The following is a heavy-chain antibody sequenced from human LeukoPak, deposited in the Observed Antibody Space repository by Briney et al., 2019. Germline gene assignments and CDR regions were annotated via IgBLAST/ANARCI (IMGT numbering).Heavy chain of an antibody. CDR3: ARDIGDYGSGSYDY. CDR1: GGSISSHY. CDR2: MYHSVST. Sequence: SETLSLTCNVSGGSISSHYWSWIRQPPGKGLEWIGYMYHSVSTNYNPSLKSRVTISVDTSKNQFSLKLSSVTAADTAVYYCARDIGDYGSGSYDYWGQGTLVTVSS. J-gene: IGHJ4*02. D-gene: IGHD3-10*01. V-gene: IGHV4-59*11.